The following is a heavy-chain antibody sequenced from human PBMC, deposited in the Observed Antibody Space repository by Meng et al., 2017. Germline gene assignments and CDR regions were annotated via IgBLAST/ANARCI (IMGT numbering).Heavy chain of an antibody. J-gene: IGHJ4*02. CDR1: GYTFSSYY. CDR3: ASSSGWGDPVYDY. Sequence: GQLGEAGAEVRKPGASVKVSGKASGYTFSSYYMDWGRQAPGQGLGWMGIMNPSGGGTSYAQKFQGRVTMTRDASASTVYMELGSLRSEDTAVYYCASSSGWGDPVYDYWGQGTLVTVSS. D-gene: IGHD2-21*01. CDR2: MNPSGGGT. V-gene: IGHV1-46*01.